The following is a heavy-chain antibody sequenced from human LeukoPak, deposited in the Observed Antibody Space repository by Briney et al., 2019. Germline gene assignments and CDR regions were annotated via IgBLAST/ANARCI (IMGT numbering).Heavy chain of an antibody. V-gene: IGHV1-24*01. D-gene: IGHD2-15*01. CDR1: GYTLTELS. Sequence: ASVKVSCKVSGYTLTELSMHWVRQAPGKGLEWMGGFDPEDGETIYAQKLQGRVTMTEDTSTDTAYMELSSLRSEDTAVYYCATANRYCSGGSCYSDAFDIWGQGTMVTVSS. CDR2: FDPEDGET. CDR3: ATANRYCSGGSCYSDAFDI. J-gene: IGHJ3*02.